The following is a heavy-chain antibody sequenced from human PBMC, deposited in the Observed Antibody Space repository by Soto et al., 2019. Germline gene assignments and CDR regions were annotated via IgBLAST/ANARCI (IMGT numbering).Heavy chain of an antibody. V-gene: IGHV3-23*01. J-gene: IGHJ4*02. CDR2: ISGSGGST. CDR3: AKLWVAAAAY. CDR1: GFTFSSYA. D-gene: IGHD6-13*01. Sequence: GSLILSWAASGFTFSSYAVSWVRQAPGKGLEWVSAISGSGGSTYYADSVKGRFTISRDNSKNTLYLQMNSLRAEDTAVYYCAKLWVAAAAYWGQGTLVTVSS.